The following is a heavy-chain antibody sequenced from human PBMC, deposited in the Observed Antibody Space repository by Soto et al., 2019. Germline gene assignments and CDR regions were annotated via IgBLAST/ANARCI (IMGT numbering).Heavy chain of an antibody. CDR3: ARLGGNYYYNYMDV. CDR1: GGSISSYY. J-gene: IGHJ6*03. D-gene: IGHD2-15*01. Sequence: SETLSLTCTVSGGSISSYYWSWIRQPPGKGLEWIGYIYYSGSTNYNPSLKSRVTIPVDTSKNQFSLKLSSVTAADTAVYYCARLGGNYYYNYMDVWGKGTTVTVSS. V-gene: IGHV4-59*08. CDR2: IYYSGST.